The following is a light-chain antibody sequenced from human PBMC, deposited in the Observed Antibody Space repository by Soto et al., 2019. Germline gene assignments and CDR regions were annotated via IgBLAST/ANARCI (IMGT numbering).Light chain of an antibody. CDR2: EVI. Sequence: QSALTQPASVSGSPGQSITISCTGTSIDIGDYDYVSWYQQHPGKAPKLMIYEVINRPSGVSDRLSGSKSGNTASLTISGLQAEDEADYYCSSYTSSSTWVFGGGTKLTVL. CDR3: SSYTSSSTWV. J-gene: IGLJ3*02. V-gene: IGLV2-14*01. CDR1: SIDIGDYDY.